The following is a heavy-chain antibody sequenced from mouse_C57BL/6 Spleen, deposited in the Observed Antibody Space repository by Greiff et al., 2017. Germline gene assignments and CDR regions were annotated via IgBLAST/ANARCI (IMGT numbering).Heavy chain of an antibody. V-gene: IGHV1-82*01. D-gene: IGHD1-1*01. Sequence: VQLQESGPELVKPGASVKISCKASGYAFSSSWMNWVKQRPGKGLEWIGRIYPGDGDTNYNGKFKGKATLTADKSSSTAYMQLSSLTSEDSAVYFCALYYGSTSFAYWGQGTLVTVSA. CDR3: ALYYGSTSFAY. CDR1: GYAFSSSW. CDR2: IYPGDGDT. J-gene: IGHJ3*01.